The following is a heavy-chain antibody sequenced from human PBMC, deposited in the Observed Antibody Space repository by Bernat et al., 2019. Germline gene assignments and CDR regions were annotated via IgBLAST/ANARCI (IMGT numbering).Heavy chain of an antibody. Sequence: QVQLVESGGGVVQPGRSLRLSCAASGFTFSSYAMHWVRQAPGKGLGWVAVISYDGSNKYYADSVKGRFTISRDNSKNTLYLQMNSLRAEDTAVYYCARGPTYYYYYMDVWGKGTTVTVSS. CDR3: ARGPTYYYYYMDV. CDR2: ISYDGSNK. CDR1: GFTFSSYA. J-gene: IGHJ6*03. V-gene: IGHV3-30*01.